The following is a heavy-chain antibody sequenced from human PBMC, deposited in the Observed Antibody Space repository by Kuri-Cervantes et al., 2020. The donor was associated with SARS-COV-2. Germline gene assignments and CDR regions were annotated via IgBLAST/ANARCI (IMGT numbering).Heavy chain of an antibody. CDR2: VYYSGST. D-gene: IGHD3-3*01. V-gene: IGHV4-59*08. Sequence: GSLRLSCTVSGGAISSYYWSWIRQPPGKGLEWIGYVYYSGSTNYKPSLKRLVTISLDTYKNPFSLKLSSVTAEDTAVYYFSRKRGGFLEWLLYYDYWGQGTLVNVSS. CDR1: GGAISSYY. J-gene: IGHJ4*02. CDR3: SRKRGGFLEWLLYYDY.